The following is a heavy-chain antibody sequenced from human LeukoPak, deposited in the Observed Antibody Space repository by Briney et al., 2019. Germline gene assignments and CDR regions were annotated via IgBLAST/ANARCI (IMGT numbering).Heavy chain of an antibody. Sequence: GGSPRLSCAASGFTFSGYWMQWVRQAPGRGLVWLSRMNEDGSITTYADSVKGRFTISRDNAKNTPYLQMNSLRAEDTAVYYCARALASSEDYWGQGTLVTVSS. V-gene: IGHV3-74*01. D-gene: IGHD6-19*01. CDR1: GFTFSGYW. CDR2: MNEDGSIT. J-gene: IGHJ4*02. CDR3: ARALASSEDY.